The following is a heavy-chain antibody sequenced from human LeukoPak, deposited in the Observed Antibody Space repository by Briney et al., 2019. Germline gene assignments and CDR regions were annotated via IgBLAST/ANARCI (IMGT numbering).Heavy chain of an antibody. Sequence: GRSLRLSCAASGFTFSSYAMHWVRQAPGKGLEWVAVISYDGSNKYYADSVKGRFTISRDNSKNTLYLQMNSLRAEDTAVYYCARDLDGDYPIYWGHGTLVTVSS. CDR2: ISYDGSNK. CDR1: GFTFSSYA. CDR3: ARDLDGDYPIY. J-gene: IGHJ4*01. D-gene: IGHD4-17*01. V-gene: IGHV3-30*04.